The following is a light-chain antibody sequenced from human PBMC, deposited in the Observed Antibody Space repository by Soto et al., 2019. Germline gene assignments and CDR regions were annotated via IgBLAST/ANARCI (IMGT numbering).Light chain of an antibody. Sequence: ETVLTQSPGTVSLSPGERATLSCTTSQAVNNDYLAWYQQKPGQAPRLLIYGVFNRATGIPDRFSGSGSGTYFTIPISGREHDDSVIYYCQHYEASPRSFGQGTNVE. CDR3: QHYEASPRS. CDR2: GVF. V-gene: IGKV3-20*01. J-gene: IGKJ2*01. CDR1: QAVNNDY.